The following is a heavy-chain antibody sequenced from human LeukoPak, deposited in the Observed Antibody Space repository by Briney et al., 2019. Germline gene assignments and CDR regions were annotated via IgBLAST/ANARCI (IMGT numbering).Heavy chain of an antibody. D-gene: IGHD3-10*01. J-gene: IGHJ4*02. CDR3: ARDTRSITMVRGAKTFDY. CDR2: ISYDGSNK. CDR1: GFTFSSYA. V-gene: IGHV3-30*04. Sequence: GRSLRLSCAASGFTFSSYAMHWVRQAPGKGLEWVAVISYDGSNKYYADSVKGRFTISRDNSKNTLYLQMNSLRAEDTAVYYCARDTRSITMVRGAKTFDYWGQGTLVTVSS.